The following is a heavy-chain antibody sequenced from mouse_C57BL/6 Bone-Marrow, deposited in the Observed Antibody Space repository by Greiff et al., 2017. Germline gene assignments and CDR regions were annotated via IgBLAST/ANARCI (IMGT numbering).Heavy chain of an antibody. CDR3: TRVLMDY. CDR1: GYTFTDYE. CDR2: IDPETGGT. J-gene: IGHJ4*01. Sequence: QVQLQQSGAELVRPGASVTLSCKASGYTFTDYELHWVKQTPVHGLEWIGAIDPETGGTAYNQKFKGKAILTADKSSSTAYMELRSLTSEDSAVYYCTRVLMDYWGQGTSVTVSS. V-gene: IGHV1-15*01.